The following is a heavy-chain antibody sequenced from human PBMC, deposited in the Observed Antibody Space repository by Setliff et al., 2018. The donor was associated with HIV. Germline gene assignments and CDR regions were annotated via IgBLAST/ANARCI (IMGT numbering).Heavy chain of an antibody. V-gene: IGHV4-59*08. CDR3: ARGPRPVDVDYYYMDV. CDR1: GGSFSGYY. J-gene: IGHJ6*03. CDR2: IYYSGST. Sequence: SETLSLTCAVYGGSFSGYYWSWIRQHPGKGLEWIGYIYYSGSTYYNPSLKSRVTMSVDTSKNQFSLKLTSVTAADTAVYYCARGPRPVDVDYYYMDVWGKGTTVTVSS.